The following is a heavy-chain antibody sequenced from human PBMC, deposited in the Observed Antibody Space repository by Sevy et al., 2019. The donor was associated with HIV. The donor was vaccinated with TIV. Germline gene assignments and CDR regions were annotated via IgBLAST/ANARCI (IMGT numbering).Heavy chain of an antibody. CDR1: GYTFTSYG. J-gene: IGHJ6*02. CDR3: AGTYYYGSGIHYYYYGMDV. CDR2: ISAYNGNT. V-gene: IGHV1-18*01. D-gene: IGHD3-10*01. Sequence: ASVKVSCKASGYTFTSYGISWVRQAPGQGLEWMGWISAYNGNTNYAQKLQGRVTMTTDTSTSTAYMELRSLGSDDTAVYYCAGTYYYGSGIHYYYYGMDVWGQGTTVTVSS.